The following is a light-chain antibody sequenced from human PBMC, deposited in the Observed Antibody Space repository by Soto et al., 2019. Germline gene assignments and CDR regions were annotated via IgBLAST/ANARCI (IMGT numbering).Light chain of an antibody. CDR1: SSDVGGYNY. Sequence: QSALTQPPSASGSPGQSGTISCTGTSSDVGGYNYVSWYQQHPGKAPKLMIYEVIKRPSGVPDRFSGSKSGNTASLTVSGLQAEDEADYYCSSYAGSNNYVFGTGTKVTVL. J-gene: IGLJ1*01. V-gene: IGLV2-8*01. CDR2: EVI. CDR3: SSYAGSNNYV.